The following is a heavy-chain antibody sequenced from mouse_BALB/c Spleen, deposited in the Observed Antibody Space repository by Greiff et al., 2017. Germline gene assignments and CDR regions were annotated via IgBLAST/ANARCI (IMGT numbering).Heavy chain of an antibody. CDR1: GYTFTDYA. CDR2: ISTYYGNT. D-gene: IGHD2-2*01. CDR3: ARSGYDGSWFAY. Sequence: QVQLKESGPELVRPGVSVKISCKGSGYTFTDYAMHWVKQSHAKSLEWIGVISTYYGNTNYNQKFKGKATMTVDKSSSTAYMELARLTSEDSAIYYCARSGYDGSWFAYWGQGTLVTVSA. J-gene: IGHJ3*01. V-gene: IGHV1-67*01.